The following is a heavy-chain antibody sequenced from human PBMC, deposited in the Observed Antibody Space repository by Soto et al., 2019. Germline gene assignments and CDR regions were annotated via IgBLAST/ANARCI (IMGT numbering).Heavy chain of an antibody. D-gene: IGHD3-22*01. V-gene: IGHV3-53*02. J-gene: IGHJ4*02. Sequence: EVQLVETGGGLIQPGGSLRLSCAASGFTVSSNYMSWVRQAPGKGLEWVPVIYSGGSTYYADSVKGRFTISRDNSKNTLYLQMNSLRAEDTAVYYCARASSGYYPIDYWGQGTLVTVSS. CDR3: ARASSGYYPIDY. CDR2: IYSGGST. CDR1: GFTVSSNY.